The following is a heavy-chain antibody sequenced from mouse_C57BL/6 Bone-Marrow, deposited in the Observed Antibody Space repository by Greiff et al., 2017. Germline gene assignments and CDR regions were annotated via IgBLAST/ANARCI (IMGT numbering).Heavy chain of an antibody. CDR3: ARNPSYYYGSSYRGFGDY. D-gene: IGHD1-1*01. Sequence: ESGPELVKPGASVKISCKASGYSFTDYNMNWVQQSNGKSLEWIGVINPNYGTTSYNQKLKGQATLTVDQSSSTAYMQHNSLTSEDTAVYDCARNPSYYYGSSYRGFGDYWGQGTTLTVSS. J-gene: IGHJ2*01. V-gene: IGHV1-39*01. CDR2: INPNYGTT. CDR1: GYSFTDYN.